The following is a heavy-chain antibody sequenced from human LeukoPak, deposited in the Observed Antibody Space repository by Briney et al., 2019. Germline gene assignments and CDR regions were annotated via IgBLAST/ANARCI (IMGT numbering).Heavy chain of an antibody. D-gene: IGHD3-22*01. CDR2: IYYSGST. J-gene: IGHJ4*02. V-gene: IGHV4-31*03. CDR3: ARYYDSSGYYRYFDY. Sequence: SETLSLTCPVPGGSFSSGGYNWSWIRHPQGKALEWIGYIYYSGSTYYNPSLKSRVTISVDTSKNQFSLKLSSVTAADTAVYYCARYYDSSGYYRYFDYWGQGTLDTVSS. CDR1: GGSFSSGGYN.